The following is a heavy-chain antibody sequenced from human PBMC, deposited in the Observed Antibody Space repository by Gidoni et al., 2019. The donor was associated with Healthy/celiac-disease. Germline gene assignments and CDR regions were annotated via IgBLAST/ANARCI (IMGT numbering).Heavy chain of an antibody. V-gene: IGHV4-39*01. Sequence: QLQLQESGPGLVKPSEPLSLTCPVSGCSISSSSYYWGWIRQPPGKGLEWIGSIYYSGSTYYNQSLKSRVTISVDTSKNQFSLKLSSVTAADTAVYYCARHSLQGLLRYFDWLLAFDYWGQGTLVTVSS. CDR2: IYYSGST. D-gene: IGHD3-9*01. J-gene: IGHJ4*02. CDR1: GCSISSSSYY. CDR3: ARHSLQGLLRYFDWLLAFDY.